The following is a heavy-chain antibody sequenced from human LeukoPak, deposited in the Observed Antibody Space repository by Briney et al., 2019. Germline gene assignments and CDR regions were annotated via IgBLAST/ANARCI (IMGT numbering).Heavy chain of an antibody. CDR1: GFTSSSYA. CDR3: AKDREKKSRYGDYPYYYYYYMDV. D-gene: IGHD4-17*01. V-gene: IGHV3-23*01. Sequence: GGSLRLSCAASGFTSSSYAMSWVRQAPGKGLEWVSAISGYGGSTFYADSVKGRFTISRDNSKNTLYLQMNSLRAEDTAVYYCAKDREKKSRYGDYPYYYYYYMDVWGKGTTVTVSS. J-gene: IGHJ6*03. CDR2: ISGYGGST.